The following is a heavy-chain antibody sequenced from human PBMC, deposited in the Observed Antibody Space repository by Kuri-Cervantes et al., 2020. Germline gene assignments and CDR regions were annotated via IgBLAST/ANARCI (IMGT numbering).Heavy chain of an antibody. V-gene: IGHV3-33*01. Sequence: GESLKISCAASGFTFSSYGMHWVRQAPGKGLEWVAVIWYDGSNKYYADSVKGRFTISRDNAKNSLYLQMNSLRDEDTAVYYCARACSGGSCYSYYYYGMDVWGQGTTVTVSS. D-gene: IGHD2-15*01. J-gene: IGHJ6*02. CDR1: GFTFSSYG. CDR2: IWYDGSNK. CDR3: ARACSGGSCYSYYYYGMDV.